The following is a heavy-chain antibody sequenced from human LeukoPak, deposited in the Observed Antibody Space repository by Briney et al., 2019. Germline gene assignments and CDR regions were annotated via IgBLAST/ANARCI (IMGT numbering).Heavy chain of an antibody. V-gene: IGHV1-24*01. D-gene: IGHD6-19*01. Sequence: GASVKVSCKVSGYTLTELSMHWVRQAPGKGLEWMGGFDPEDGETIYAQKFQGRVTMTEDTSTDTAYMELSSLRSEDTAVYYCATGTSGIAVARGPWAFDIWGQGTMVTVSS. CDR2: FDPEDGET. CDR1: GYTLTELS. CDR3: ATGTSGIAVARGPWAFDI. J-gene: IGHJ3*02.